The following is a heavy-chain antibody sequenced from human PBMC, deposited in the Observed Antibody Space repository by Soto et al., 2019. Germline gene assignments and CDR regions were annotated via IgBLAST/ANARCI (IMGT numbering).Heavy chain of an antibody. J-gene: IGHJ4*02. CDR2: ISFNSGSI. D-gene: IGHD3-3*01. CDR1: GFTFEDYA. Sequence: EVQLVESGGGLVPPGRSLRLSCAASGFTFEDYAMHWVRQAPGKGLEWVSGISFNSGSIAYADSVKARFTISRDNAKNSLFLQINSLRPDDTAFYYCAKSVGLAIWGGYSFHFDSWGQGSLLTVSS. V-gene: IGHV3-9*01. CDR3: AKSVGLAIWGGYSFHFDS.